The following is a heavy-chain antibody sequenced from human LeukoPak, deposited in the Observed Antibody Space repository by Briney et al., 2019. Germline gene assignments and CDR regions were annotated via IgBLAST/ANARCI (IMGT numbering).Heavy chain of an antibody. CDR2: IIPIFGTA. J-gene: IGHJ5*02. CDR3: ARNGIVVVPARAFNWFDP. V-gene: IGHV1-69*13. Sequence: SVKASCKASGGTFSSYAISWVRQAPGQGLEWMGGIIPIFGTANYAQKFQGRVTITADESTSTAYMELSSLRSEDTAVYYCARNGIVVVPARAFNWFDPWGQGTLVTVSS. D-gene: IGHD2-2*01. CDR1: GGTFSSYA.